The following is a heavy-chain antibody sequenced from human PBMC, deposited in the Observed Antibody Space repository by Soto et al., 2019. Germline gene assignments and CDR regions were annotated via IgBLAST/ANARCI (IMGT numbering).Heavy chain of an antibody. CDR1: GGSITSSEYY. CDR3: ASHPLSWSDADY. Sequence: SETLSPTCTVSGGSITSSEYYWAWIRQPPGKGLQFVGTIYYSGSSYSNPSLKSRLSMSVDTSKNQFSLTMKSVTAADTGVYYCASHPLSWSDADYWGQGTLVTVSS. J-gene: IGHJ4*02. D-gene: IGHD1-1*01. CDR2: IYYSGSS. V-gene: IGHV4-39*01.